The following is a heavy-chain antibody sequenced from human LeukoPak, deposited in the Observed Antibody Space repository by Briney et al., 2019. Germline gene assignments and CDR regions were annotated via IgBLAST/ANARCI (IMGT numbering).Heavy chain of an antibody. Sequence: PGGSLRLSCAASGFTFSSYNMNWVRQAPGKGLEWVSSISSSSSYIYYADSVRGRFTISRDNAKNSLYLQMSSLRDEDTAVYYCARGTIRYGSPGYWGQGTLVTVSS. V-gene: IGHV3-21*01. D-gene: IGHD5-18*01. CDR2: ISSSSSYI. J-gene: IGHJ4*02. CDR1: GFTFSSYN. CDR3: ARGTIRYGSPGY.